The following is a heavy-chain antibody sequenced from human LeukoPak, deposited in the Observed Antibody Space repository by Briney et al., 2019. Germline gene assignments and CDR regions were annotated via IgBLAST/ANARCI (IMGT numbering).Heavy chain of an antibody. CDR1: GGSFSGYY. Sequence: SETLSLTCAVYGGSFSGYYWSWIRQPPGKGLEWIGEINHSGSTNYNPSLKSRVTISVDTSKNQFSLKLSSVTAADTAVYYCAREQNWAYDSSGAFDYWGQGTLVTVSS. J-gene: IGHJ4*02. D-gene: IGHD3-22*01. CDR3: AREQNWAYDSSGAFDY. V-gene: IGHV4-34*01. CDR2: INHSGST.